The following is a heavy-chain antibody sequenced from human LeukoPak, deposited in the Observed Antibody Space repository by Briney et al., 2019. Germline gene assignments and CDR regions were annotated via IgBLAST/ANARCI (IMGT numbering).Heavy chain of an antibody. V-gene: IGHV4-39*01. CDR2: IHFSGTT. Sequence: SETLSLTCTIAGGSITSSGYYWGWIRQPPGKGLEWIGSIHFSGTTYYNPSLQSRVTISIDTSRTQFSLRLRSVTAADTAIYYCARPDINWGQGTLVTVSS. CDR1: GGSITSSGYY. D-gene: IGHD2-8*01. CDR3: ARPDIN. J-gene: IGHJ4*02.